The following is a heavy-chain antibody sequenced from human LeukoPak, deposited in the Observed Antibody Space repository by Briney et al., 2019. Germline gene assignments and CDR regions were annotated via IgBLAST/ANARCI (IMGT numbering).Heavy chain of an antibody. CDR1: GGSISSYY. V-gene: IGHV4-59*01. CDR2: IYYSGST. Sequence: SETLSLTCTVSGGSISSYYWSWIRQPPGKGLEWIGYIYYSGSTNYNPSLKSRVTISLDTSKNQFSLKLSSVTAADTAVYYCARVYLSTTGATDGVFDYWGQGSLVTVSS. D-gene: IGHD1-1*01. J-gene: IGHJ4*02. CDR3: ARVYLSTTGATDGVFDY.